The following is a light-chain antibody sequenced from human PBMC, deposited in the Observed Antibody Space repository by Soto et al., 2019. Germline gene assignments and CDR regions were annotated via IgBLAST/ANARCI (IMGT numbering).Light chain of an antibody. CDR3: GTWDTSLSAGV. CDR2: ENN. J-gene: IGLJ3*02. Sequence: QSVLTQPPSVSAAPGQKVTISCSGSSSNIGNNYVSWYQQLPGTAPKLLIFENNKRPSGIPDRFSGSKSGTSATLGITGLQAGDEADYHCGTWDTSLSAGVFGAGNKLTVL. CDR1: SSNIGNNY. V-gene: IGLV1-51*02.